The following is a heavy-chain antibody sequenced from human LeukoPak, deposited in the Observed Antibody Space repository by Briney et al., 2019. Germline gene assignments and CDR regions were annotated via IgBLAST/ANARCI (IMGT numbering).Heavy chain of an antibody. CDR3: AKYYLWGSYRPYYFDY. CDR1: GFTFDNYA. D-gene: IGHD3-16*02. J-gene: IGHJ4*02. CDR2: ISGSGGST. V-gene: IGHV3-23*01. Sequence: GGSLRLSCAASGFTFDNYAMSWVRQAPGKGLEWVSAISGSGGSTYYADSVKGRFTISKDNSKNTLYLQMNSLRAEATALYYCAKYYLWGSYRPYYFDYWGQGTLVTVSS.